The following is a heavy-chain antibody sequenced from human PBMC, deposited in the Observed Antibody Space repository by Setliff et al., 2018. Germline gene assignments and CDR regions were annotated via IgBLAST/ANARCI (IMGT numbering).Heavy chain of an antibody. Sequence: PSETLSLTCAVSGLSISGEYYWSWIRQPAGKGLEWIGHIYIGGSANYNPSLKGRVTMSIDTSKNQFSLKLNSVTAADMAVYYCAREQWLDPPGYYYMDVWAKGTTVTVSS. J-gene: IGHJ6*03. CDR3: AREQWLDPPGYYYMDV. V-gene: IGHV4-4*07. CDR2: IYIGGSA. CDR1: GLSISGEYY. D-gene: IGHD6-19*01.